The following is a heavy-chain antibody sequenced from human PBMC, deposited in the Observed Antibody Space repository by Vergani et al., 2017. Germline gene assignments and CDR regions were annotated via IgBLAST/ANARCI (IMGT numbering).Heavy chain of an antibody. V-gene: IGHV3-23*01. CDR1: GFTFSSYA. Sequence: EVQLLESGGGLVQPGGSLRLSCEASGFTFSSYAMTWVRQVPGKELEWVSGISGSGGSTYYADSVKGRFTISRDNSKTTLYLQMNSLRVEDTAVYYCAKRQWLVPGTFDYWGQGTLVTVSS. J-gene: IGHJ4*02. D-gene: IGHD6-19*01. CDR2: ISGSGGST. CDR3: AKRQWLVPGTFDY.